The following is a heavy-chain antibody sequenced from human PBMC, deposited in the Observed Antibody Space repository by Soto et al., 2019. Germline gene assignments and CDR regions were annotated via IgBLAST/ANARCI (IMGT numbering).Heavy chain of an antibody. V-gene: IGHV4-31*03. CDR1: GVALNSGNYY. Sequence: SETLSLTCSVSGVALNSGNYYWSWIRQVPGKGLEWIGHIYVTGAVYYNPSLRDRITIAQDTSERNFSLNLRLVTAADTATYSCAHRLRGDYVDYWGQGTLVTVSS. D-gene: IGHD5-12*01. J-gene: IGHJ4*02. CDR2: IYVTGAV. CDR3: AHRLRGDYVDY.